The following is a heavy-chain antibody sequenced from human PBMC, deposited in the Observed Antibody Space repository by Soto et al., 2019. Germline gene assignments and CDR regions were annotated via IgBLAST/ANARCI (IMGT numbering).Heavy chain of an antibody. D-gene: IGHD3-22*01. Sequence: PGGSLRLSCAASGFTFSSYDMHWVRQAPGKGLEWVAVISYDGSNKYYADSVKGRFTISRDNSKNTLYLQMNSLRAEDTAVYYCAKDFQYYYDSSGYRNWFDPWGQGTLVTVSS. CDR3: AKDFQYYYDSSGYRNWFDP. CDR1: GFTFSSYD. CDR2: ISYDGSNK. V-gene: IGHV3-30*18. J-gene: IGHJ5*02.